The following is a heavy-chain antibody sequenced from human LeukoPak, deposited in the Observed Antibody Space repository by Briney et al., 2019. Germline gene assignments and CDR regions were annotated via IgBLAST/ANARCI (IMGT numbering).Heavy chain of an antibody. CDR1: GGSISSGSYY. D-gene: IGHD3-22*01. J-gene: IGHJ3*02. Sequence: SQTLSLTCTVSGGSISSGSYYWSWIRQPAGKGLEWIGRIYTSGSTNYNPSLKSRVTISVDTSKNQFSLKLSSVTAADTAVYYCARATNDSSGYYGAGVAFYIWGQGTMVTVSS. V-gene: IGHV4-61*02. CDR2: IYTSGST. CDR3: ARATNDSSGYYGAGVAFYI.